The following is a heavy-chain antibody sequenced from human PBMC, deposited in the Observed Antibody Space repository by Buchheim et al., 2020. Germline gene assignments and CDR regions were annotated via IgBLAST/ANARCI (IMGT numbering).Heavy chain of an antibody. V-gene: IGHV4-4*02. Sequence: QVQLQESGPGLVKPSGTLSLTCAVSGGSISSSNWWSWVRQPPGKGLEWIGEIYHSGSTNYNPSLKSRVTISVDKSKNQFSPKLSSVTAADTAVYYCARVPFYCSSTSCYGAYYYYYGMDVWGQGTT. CDR1: GGSISSSNW. CDR3: ARVPFYCSSTSCYGAYYYYYGMDV. D-gene: IGHD2-2*01. J-gene: IGHJ6*02. CDR2: IYHSGST.